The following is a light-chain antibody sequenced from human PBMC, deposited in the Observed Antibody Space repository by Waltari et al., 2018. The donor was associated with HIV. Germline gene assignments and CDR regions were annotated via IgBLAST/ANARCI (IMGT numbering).Light chain of an antibody. V-gene: IGLV1-40*01. J-gene: IGLJ3*02. Sequence: QSVLTQPPSVSGAPGQRVTISCTGSSSNTGAGYDVHWYQQLPGTAPRPLIYDNPIRPSGVPDRFSGSKSGTSASLAIAGLQDEDEAVYYCQSYDRSLSGWVFGGGTKVTVL. CDR3: QSYDRSLSGWV. CDR1: SSNTGAGYD. CDR2: DNP.